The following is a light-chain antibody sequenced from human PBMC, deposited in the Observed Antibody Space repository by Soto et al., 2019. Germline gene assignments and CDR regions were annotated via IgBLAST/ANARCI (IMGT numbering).Light chain of an antibody. CDR2: GAS. CDR1: QSVRSN. Sequence: EIVMTQSPATLSASPGERATLSSMASQSVRSNLAWYQQKPGQAPRLLIYGASTRATGIPARFSGSGSGTEFTLSIGSLQSEDFAVYYCQQYNNWPPTFGQGTKVDIK. V-gene: IGKV3-15*01. J-gene: IGKJ1*01. CDR3: QQYNNWPPT.